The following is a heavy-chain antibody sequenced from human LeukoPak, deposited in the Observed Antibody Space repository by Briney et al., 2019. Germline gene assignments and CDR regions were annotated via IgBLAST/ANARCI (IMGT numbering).Heavy chain of an antibody. CDR1: GGSISTYH. J-gene: IGHJ5*02. V-gene: IGHV4-59*01. D-gene: IGHD3-10*01. CDR2: IYYTGST. Sequence: SETLSLTCTFSGGSISTYHWSWVRQPPGKGLEWIGYIYYTGSTDYNPSLKSRVTMSVDTSKNQFSLKLSSVTAADTAVYSCARGSVRGEFDPWGQGTLVTVSS. CDR3: ARGSVRGEFDP.